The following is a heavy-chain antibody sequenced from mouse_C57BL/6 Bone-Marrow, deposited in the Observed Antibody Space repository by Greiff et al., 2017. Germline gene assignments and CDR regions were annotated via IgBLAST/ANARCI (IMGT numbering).Heavy chain of an antibody. Sequence: QVQLQQPGAELVRPGSSVKLSCKASGYTFTSYWMHWVKQRPIQGLEWIGNIDPSDSEPHYNQKFKDKATLTVDKSSSTAYMKLSSLTAEDSAVYYCASTAHDFDYGGQGTTLTVSS. V-gene: IGHV1-52*01. CDR3: ASTAHDFDY. J-gene: IGHJ2*01. CDR1: GYTFTSYW. D-gene: IGHD3-1*01. CDR2: IDPSDSEP.